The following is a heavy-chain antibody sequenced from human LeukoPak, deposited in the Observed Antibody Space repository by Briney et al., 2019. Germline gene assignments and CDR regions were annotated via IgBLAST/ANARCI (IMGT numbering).Heavy chain of an antibody. D-gene: IGHD5-24*01. J-gene: IGHJ4*02. CDR1: GFSLSTTGMC. V-gene: IGHV2-70*11. CDR2: IDWDDDK. Sequence: SGPALAKPTQTLTLTCTISGFSLSTTGMCVSWIRQPPGKALEWLARIDWDDDKYYNTSLRTRLTISKDTSKNQVVVKVTNMDPVDTATYYCARSRRRDGFIDYWGQGNLVTLCS. CDR3: ARSRRRDGFIDY.